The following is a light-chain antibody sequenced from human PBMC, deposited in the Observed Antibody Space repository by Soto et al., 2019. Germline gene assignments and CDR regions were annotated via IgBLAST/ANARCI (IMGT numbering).Light chain of an antibody. V-gene: IGLV1-44*01. CDR3: QAWDDSLNAWL. CDR2: DDY. CDR1: TSNIEENS. J-gene: IGLJ3*02. Sequence: QSVLTQPPSASGTPGQRVTISCSGSTSNIEENSVTWYQRLPGTAPKVLIYDDYQRPSGVPDRFSGSKSGTSASLAISDLQSEDEGDYYCQAWDDSLNAWLFGGGTQLTVL.